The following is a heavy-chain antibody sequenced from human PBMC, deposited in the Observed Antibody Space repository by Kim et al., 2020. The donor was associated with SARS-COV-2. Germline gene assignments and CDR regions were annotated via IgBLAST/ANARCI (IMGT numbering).Heavy chain of an antibody. CDR1: GGSISSYY. CDR3: ARWGGDSSGKYYFDY. CDR2: IYYSGST. V-gene: IGHV4-59*08. J-gene: IGHJ4*02. Sequence: SETLSLTCTVSGGSISSYYWSWIRQPPGKGLEWIGYIYYSGSTNYNPSLKSRVTISVDTSKNQFSLKLSSVTAADTAVYYCARWGGDSSGKYYFDYWGQGTLVTVSS. D-gene: IGHD3-22*01.